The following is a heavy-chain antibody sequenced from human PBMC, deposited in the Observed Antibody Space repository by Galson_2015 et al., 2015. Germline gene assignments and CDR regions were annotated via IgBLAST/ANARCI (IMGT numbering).Heavy chain of an antibody. CDR1: GFTFSSYW. D-gene: IGHD3-10*01. V-gene: IGHV3-74*01. CDR2: INSDGSST. CDR3: ARGGYYYGSGSQGLDY. J-gene: IGHJ4*02. Sequence: SLRLSCVASGFTFSSYWMHWVRHAPGKGLVWVSRINSDGSSTSYADSVKGRFTISRDNAKNTLYLQMNSLRAEDTAVYYRARGGYYYGSGSQGLDYWGQGTLVTVSS.